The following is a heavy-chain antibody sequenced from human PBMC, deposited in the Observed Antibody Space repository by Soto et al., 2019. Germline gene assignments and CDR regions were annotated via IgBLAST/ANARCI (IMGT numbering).Heavy chain of an antibody. D-gene: IGHD3-22*01. V-gene: IGHV3-9*01. CDR1: GFTFDDYA. Sequence: GGSLRLSCAASGFTFDDYAMHWVRQAPGKGLEWVSGISWNSGSTDYADSVKGRFTISRDNSKNTLYLQMNSLRAEDTAVYYCAKAGGMIVVVIPPADYWGQGTLVTVSS. J-gene: IGHJ4*02. CDR2: ISWNSGST. CDR3: AKAGGMIVVVIPPADY.